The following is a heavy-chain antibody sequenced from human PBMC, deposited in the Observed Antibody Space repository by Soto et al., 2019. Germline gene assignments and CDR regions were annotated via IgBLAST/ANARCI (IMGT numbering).Heavy chain of an antibody. Sequence: SETLSLTCTVSGGSISSCDYYWSWIRQPPGKGLEWIGYIYYSDNTYSNPSLKSRVAISGDASRNQFSLRLSSVTAADTAVYYCARTPDIWGQGTMVTVSS. CDR1: GGSISSCDYY. CDR3: ARTPDI. V-gene: IGHV4-30-4*01. CDR2: IYYSDNT. J-gene: IGHJ3*02.